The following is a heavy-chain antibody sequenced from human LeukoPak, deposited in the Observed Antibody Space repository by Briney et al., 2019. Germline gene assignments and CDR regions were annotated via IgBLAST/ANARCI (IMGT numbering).Heavy chain of an antibody. D-gene: IGHD2-2*01. CDR2: IYPGDSDT. Sequence: GESLKISCKGSGYSFTTYWIAWVRQMPEKGLEWMGIIYPGDSDTRYSPSFQGQVTISADKSITTAYLQWSSLKASDTAIYYCARTMGTSTSSTLDYWGQGTLVTVSS. J-gene: IGHJ4*02. CDR1: GYSFTTYW. CDR3: ARTMGTSTSSTLDY. V-gene: IGHV5-51*01.